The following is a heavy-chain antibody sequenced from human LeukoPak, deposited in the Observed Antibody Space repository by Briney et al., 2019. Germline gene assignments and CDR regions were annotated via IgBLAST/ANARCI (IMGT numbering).Heavy chain of an antibody. J-gene: IGHJ4*02. V-gene: IGHV3-33*01. Sequence: GGSLRLSCAASGFTFSSYGMHWVRQAPGKGLEWVAVIWYDGSNKYYADSVKGRFTISRDNSKNTLYLQMNSLRAEDTAVYYCARDGKSSGHYRYWGQGTLVTVSS. CDR1: GFTFSSYG. CDR3: ARDGKSSGHYRY. CDR2: IWYDGSNK. D-gene: IGHD3-22*01.